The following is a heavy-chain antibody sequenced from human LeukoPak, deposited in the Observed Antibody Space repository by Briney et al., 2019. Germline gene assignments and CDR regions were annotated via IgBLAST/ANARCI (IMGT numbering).Heavy chain of an antibody. J-gene: IGHJ4*02. Sequence: ASVKVSCKASGYTFTDYYMHWVRQAPGQGLEWMGWIDPNSGGTNYAQKFQGRVTVTRDTSISTAYMEPNRLRSDDTAMYYCARDQESSSWYPFDYWGQGTLVTVSS. D-gene: IGHD6-13*01. V-gene: IGHV1-2*02. CDR2: IDPNSGGT. CDR1: GYTFTDYY. CDR3: ARDQESSSWYPFDY.